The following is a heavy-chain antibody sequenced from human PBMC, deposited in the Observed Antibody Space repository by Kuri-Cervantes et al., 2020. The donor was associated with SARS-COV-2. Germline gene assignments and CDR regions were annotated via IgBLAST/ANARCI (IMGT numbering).Heavy chain of an antibody. CDR2: FKSKAAGGTI. Sequence: ETLSLTCVGTGFSFTDAWMSWVRQTPGKGLEWIGRFKSKAAGGTIVYAAPVQGRFIMSRDDLRNTLYLQMNSLTTEDTAVYYCATGSTSGWYRRDFDFRGPGTLVTVSS. CDR1: GFSFTDAW. D-gene: IGHD6-19*01. J-gene: IGHJ4*02. CDR3: ATGSTSGWYRRDFDF. V-gene: IGHV3-15*01.